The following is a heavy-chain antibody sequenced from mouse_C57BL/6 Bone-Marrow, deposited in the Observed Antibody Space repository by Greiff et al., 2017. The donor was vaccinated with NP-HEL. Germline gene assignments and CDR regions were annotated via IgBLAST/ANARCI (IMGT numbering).Heavy chain of an antibody. Sequence: EVQRVESGGGLVQPGGSLKLSCAASGFTFSDYYMYWVRQTPEKRLEWVAYISNGGGSTYYLDTVKGRFTISRDNAKNTLYLQMSRLKSEDTAMYYCARLLTGTVYAMDYWGQGTSVTVSS. J-gene: IGHJ4*01. V-gene: IGHV5-12*01. D-gene: IGHD4-1*01. CDR1: GFTFSDYY. CDR3: ARLLTGTVYAMDY. CDR2: ISNGGGST.